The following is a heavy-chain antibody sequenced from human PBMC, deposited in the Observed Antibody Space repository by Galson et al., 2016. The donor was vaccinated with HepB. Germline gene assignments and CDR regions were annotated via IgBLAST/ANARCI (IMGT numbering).Heavy chain of an antibody. V-gene: IGHV1-2*04. D-gene: IGHD6-13*01. Sequence: SVKVSCKASGYSFTDNYLHWIRQAPGQGLEWMGWINPDDGGTKYAQRLEGWVTLTGDTSITTADMELKGLRSDDTAVYYCAREVGNTSSWGTFDIWGQGTMVTVS. CDR3: AREVGNTSSWGTFDI. CDR1: GYSFTDNY. CDR2: INPDDGGT. J-gene: IGHJ3*02.